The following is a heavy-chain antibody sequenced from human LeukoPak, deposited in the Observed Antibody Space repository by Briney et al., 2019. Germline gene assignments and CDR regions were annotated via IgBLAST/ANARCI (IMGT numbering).Heavy chain of an antibody. CDR1: GGSFSGYY. D-gene: IGHD2-21*01. J-gene: IGHJ4*02. CDR3: ARHVAYGGDCRL. Sequence: SETLSLTCAVYGGSFSGYYWSWIRQPPGKGLEWIGEINHSGSTNYNPSLKSRVTISVDTSKNQFSLKLSSVTAADTAVYYCARHVAYGGDCRLWGQGTLVTVSS. V-gene: IGHV4-34*01. CDR2: INHSGST.